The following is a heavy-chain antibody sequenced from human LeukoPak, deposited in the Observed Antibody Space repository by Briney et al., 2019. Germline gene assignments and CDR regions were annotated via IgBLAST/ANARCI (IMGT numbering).Heavy chain of an antibody. Sequence: PSETLSLTCTVSGGSISSSSYYWSWIRQPPGKGLEWIGYIYYSGSTNYNPSLKSRVTISVDTSKDQFSLKLSSVTAADTAVYCCARDLKFVDGGKTYYYYGMDVWGQGTTVTVSS. V-gene: IGHV4-61*01. CDR3: ARDLKFVDGGKTYYYYGMDV. D-gene: IGHD4-23*01. CDR2: IYYSGST. J-gene: IGHJ6*02. CDR1: GGSISSSSYY.